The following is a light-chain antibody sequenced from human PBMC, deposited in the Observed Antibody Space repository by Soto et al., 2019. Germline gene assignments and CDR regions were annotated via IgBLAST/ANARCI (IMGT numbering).Light chain of an antibody. CDR3: CSYAGRPRYV. Sequence: QSALTQPRSVSGSPGQSVTISCTGTSSDVGGYNYVSWYQQHPGKAPKVMIYDVSARPSGVPDRFSGSKSGNTAPLTISGLQAEDEADYYCCSYAGRPRYVFGTGTKVTVL. CDR2: DVS. CDR1: SSDVGGYNY. V-gene: IGLV2-11*01. J-gene: IGLJ1*01.